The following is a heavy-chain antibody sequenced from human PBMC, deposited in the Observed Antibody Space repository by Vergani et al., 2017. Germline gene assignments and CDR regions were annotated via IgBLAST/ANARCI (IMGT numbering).Heavy chain of an antibody. V-gene: IGHV4-38-2*01. J-gene: IGHJ6*02. Sequence: QVQLQESGPGLVKPSETLTLTCDVSDSSIMTNPYWGWFRQSPGKGREWIGCIHHSGDTHYNSSLKGRVSISIVSSSKFSLSMTSVPAADTTIYYCATHRGSGAFFTSSYFYWMDVWGHGTTVTVSS. CDR1: DSSIMTNPY. CDR2: IHHSGDT. D-gene: IGHD3-9*01. CDR3: ATHRGSGAFFTSSYFYWMDV.